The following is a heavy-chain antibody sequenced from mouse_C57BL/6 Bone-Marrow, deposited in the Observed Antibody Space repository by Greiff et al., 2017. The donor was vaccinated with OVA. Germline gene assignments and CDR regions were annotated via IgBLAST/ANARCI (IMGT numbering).Heavy chain of an antibody. D-gene: IGHD1-1*01. CDR3: AREGGYYYGSSYGDYAMDY. CDR2: IDPSDSYT. J-gene: IGHJ4*01. Sequence: QVQLQQPGAELVKPGASVKLSCKASGYTFTSYWMQWVKQRPGQGLEWIGEIDPSDSYTNYNQKFKGKATLTVDTSSSPAYMQLSSLTSEDSAVYYCAREGGYYYGSSYGDYAMDYWGQGTSVTVSS. V-gene: IGHV1-50*01. CDR1: GYTFTSYW.